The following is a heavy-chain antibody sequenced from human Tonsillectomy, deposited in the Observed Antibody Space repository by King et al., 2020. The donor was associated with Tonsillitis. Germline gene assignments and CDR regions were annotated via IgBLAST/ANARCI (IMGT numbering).Heavy chain of an antibody. CDR3: ARAPPTVAVAGTRYYYYYGMDV. J-gene: IGHJ6*02. Sequence: QLQESGPGLVKPSQTLSLTCTVSGGSISSGDDYWSWIRQTPGQGLEWIGYIYYSGSTYYNPSLKSRVTISVDTSKTQFSLKLSSVTAADTAVYYCARAPPTVAVAGTRYYYYYGMDVWGQGTTVTVSS. V-gene: IGHV4-30-4*01. CDR1: GGSISSGDDY. CDR2: IYYSGST. D-gene: IGHD6-19*01.